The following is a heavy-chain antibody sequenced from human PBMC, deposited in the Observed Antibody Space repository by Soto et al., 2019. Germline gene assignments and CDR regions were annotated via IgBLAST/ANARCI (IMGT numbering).Heavy chain of an antibody. Sequence: SQTLRLTWAVSAGSISPIDWWSWVRQPPGKGLEWIGEIYHSGSTNYNPSLKSRVTISVDKSKNQFSLKLSSVTAADTAVYYCARWGSSRELDVWGQGTTV. V-gene: IGHV4-4*02. D-gene: IGHD3-16*01. J-gene: IGHJ6*02. CDR3: ARWGSSRELDV. CDR2: IYHSGST. CDR1: AGSISPIDW.